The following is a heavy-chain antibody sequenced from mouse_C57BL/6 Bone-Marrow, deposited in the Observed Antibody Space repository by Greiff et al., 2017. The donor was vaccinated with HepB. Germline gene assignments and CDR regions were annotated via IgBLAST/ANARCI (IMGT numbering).Heavy chain of an antibody. D-gene: IGHD1-1*01. CDR3: TRYLITTVVATDY. Sequence: EVQGVESGTVLARPGASVKMSCKTSGYTFTSYWMHWVKQRPGQGLEWIGAIYPGNSDTSYNQKFKGKAKLTAVTSASTAYMELSSLTNEDSAVYYCTRYLITTVVATDYWGQGTTLTVSS. CDR2: IYPGNSDT. CDR1: GYTFTSYW. V-gene: IGHV1-5*01. J-gene: IGHJ2*01.